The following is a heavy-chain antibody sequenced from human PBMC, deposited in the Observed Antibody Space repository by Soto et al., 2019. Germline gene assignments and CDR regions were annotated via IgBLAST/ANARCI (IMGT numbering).Heavy chain of an antibody. CDR2: SNVGGTTV. CDR1: GFTFSDYY. V-gene: IGHV3-11*01. CDR3: AKENWYPDL. Sequence: QVQLVDSVGCLFKPGGSLRLACAAAGFTFSDYYMPWIRQAPGQGREWVSYSNVGGTTVYYADSVEGRFTISRDNAENSLFLQMNSLRVEDTAVDYCAKENWYPDLWGRGTLGTVSS. J-gene: IGHJ2*01.